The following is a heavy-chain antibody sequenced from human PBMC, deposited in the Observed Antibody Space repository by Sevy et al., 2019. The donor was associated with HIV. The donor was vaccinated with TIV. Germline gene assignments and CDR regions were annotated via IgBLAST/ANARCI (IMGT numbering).Heavy chain of an antibody. J-gene: IGHJ4*02. CDR2: IRSKGNSFAT. CDR3: AGQVGDTVMAILDY. V-gene: IGHV3-73*01. D-gene: IGHD1-26*01. Sequence: GESLKISCAASGFAFRGSAIHWVRQASGKGLEWIGRIRSKGNSFATDYVPSVKGRFTISRDDSKKTAYLEMSSLKIDDTAVYYCAGQVGDTVMAILDYWGQGTLVTVSS. CDR1: GFAFRGSA.